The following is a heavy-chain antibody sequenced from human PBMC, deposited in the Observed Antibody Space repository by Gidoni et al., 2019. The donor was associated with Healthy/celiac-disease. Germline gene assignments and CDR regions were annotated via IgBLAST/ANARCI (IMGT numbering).Heavy chain of an antibody. V-gene: IGHV4-38-2*01. CDR2: IYHSGST. Sequence: QVQLQESGPGLVKPSETLSLTCAVSGYSISSGYYWGWIRQPPGKGLEWIGSIYHSGSTYYNPSLKSRVTISVDTSKNQFSLKLSSVTAADTAVYYCASSIAVAGTFDYWGQGTLVTVSS. D-gene: IGHD6-19*01. CDR1: GYSISSGYY. J-gene: IGHJ4*02. CDR3: ASSIAVAGTFDY.